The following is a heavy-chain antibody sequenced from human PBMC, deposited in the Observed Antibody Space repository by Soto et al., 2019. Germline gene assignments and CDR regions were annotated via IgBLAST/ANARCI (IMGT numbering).Heavy chain of an antibody. CDR1: GFTFINYA. Sequence: EVQVLESGGGLVQPGGSLRLSCAGSGFTFINYAMNWVRQAPGKGLEWVSSISGGGDAAFFPDSVRGRFTISRDNSKNTVTLQMNSLGVDDTDVYYCARKILGSTTRPNYWYFDLWGRGTRVTVSS. CDR3: ARKILGSTTRPNYWYFDL. CDR2: ISGGGDAA. D-gene: IGHD7-27*01. V-gene: IGHV3-23*01. J-gene: IGHJ2*01.